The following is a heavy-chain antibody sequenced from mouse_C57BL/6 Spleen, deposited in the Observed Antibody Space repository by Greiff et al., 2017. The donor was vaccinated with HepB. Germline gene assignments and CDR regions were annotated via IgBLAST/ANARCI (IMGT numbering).Heavy chain of an antibody. D-gene: IGHD4-1*01. J-gene: IGHJ4*01. V-gene: IGHV5-9*01. CDR3: ARHWTGTKAMDY. CDR1: GFTFSSYT. CDR2: ISGGGGNT. Sequence: EVQVVESGGGLVKPGGSLKLSCAASGFTFSSYTMSWVRQTPEKRLEWVATISGGGGNTYYPDSVKGRFTISRDNAKNTLYLQMSSLRSEDTALYYCARHWTGTKAMDYWGQGTSVTVSS.